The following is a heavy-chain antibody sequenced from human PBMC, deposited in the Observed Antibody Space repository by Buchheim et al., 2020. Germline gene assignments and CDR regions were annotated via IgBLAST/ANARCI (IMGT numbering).Heavy chain of an antibody. CDR1: GFTFSSFW. V-gene: IGHV3-7*01. Sequence: EVQLVESGGGLVQPGGSLRLSCAASGFTFSSFWMTWVRQAPGKGLEWVANIKQDATEKYYVDSVKGRFTISRDNAKNSLYLQMNSLTAEDTAVYYCASFSEPYGDYPNFDYWGQGTL. CDR3: ASFSEPYGDYPNFDY. CDR2: IKQDATEK. D-gene: IGHD4-17*01. J-gene: IGHJ4*02.